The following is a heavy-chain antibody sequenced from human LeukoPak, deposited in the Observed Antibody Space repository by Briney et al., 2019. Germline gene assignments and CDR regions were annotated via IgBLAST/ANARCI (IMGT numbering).Heavy chain of an antibody. Sequence: EGSLRLSCAASGFTFSSYAMSWVRQAPGKGLEWVSAISGSGGSTYYADSVKGRFTISRDNSKNTLYLQMNGLRAEDTAVYYCAKLGVVAIRFGPKFDGDYWGQGTLVTVSS. J-gene: IGHJ4*02. CDR2: ISGSGGST. D-gene: IGHD3-22*01. V-gene: IGHV3-23*01. CDR1: GFTFSSYA. CDR3: AKLGVVAIRFGPKFDGDY.